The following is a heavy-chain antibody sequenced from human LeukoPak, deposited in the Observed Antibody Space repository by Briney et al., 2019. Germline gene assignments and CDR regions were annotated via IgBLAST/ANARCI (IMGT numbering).Heavy chain of an antibody. CDR2: INTDGSST. CDR1: GFTFSSYW. Sequence: GGSLRLSCAASGFTFSSYWMHWVRHAQGKGLGWVSRINTDGSSTSYADSVKGRFTISRDNAKNTLYLQMNSLRAEDTAVYYCARGMPRGFNAFDIWGQGTMVTVSS. CDR3: ARGMPRGFNAFDI. V-gene: IGHV3-74*01. D-gene: IGHD2-2*01. J-gene: IGHJ3*02.